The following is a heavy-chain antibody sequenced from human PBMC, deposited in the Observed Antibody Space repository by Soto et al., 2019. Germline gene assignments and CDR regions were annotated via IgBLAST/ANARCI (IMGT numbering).Heavy chain of an antibody. CDR1: GYTFTGYY. J-gene: IGHJ6*02. CDR3: AKGGAIVAAGTRVYLYNAMDV. V-gene: IGHV1-2*02. Sequence: QVQLVQSGTEVKRPGDSVKVSCKASGYTFTGYYVHWVRHAPGQGLEWMGWINPNSGDTYLAQRFQGRVTMNRDTCIVTAYMELRGLTSDDTAEYYCAKGGAIVAAGTRVYLYNAMDVWGQGTTVTVSS. D-gene: IGHD1-26*01. CDR2: INPNSGDT.